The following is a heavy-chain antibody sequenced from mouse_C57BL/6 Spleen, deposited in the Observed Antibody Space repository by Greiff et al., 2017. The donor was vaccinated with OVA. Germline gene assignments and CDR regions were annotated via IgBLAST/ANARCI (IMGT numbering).Heavy chain of an antibody. CDR2: INPYNGGT. D-gene: IGHD2-1*01. CDR3: ARGDGNYFWYFDV. Sequence: SGPVLVKPGASVKMSCKASGYTFTDYYMNWVKQSHGKSLEWIGVINPYNGGTSYNQKFKGKATLTVDKSSSTAYMELNSLTSEDSAVYYCARGDGNYFWYFDVWGTGTTVTVSS. CDR1: GYTFTDYY. J-gene: IGHJ1*03. V-gene: IGHV1-19*01.